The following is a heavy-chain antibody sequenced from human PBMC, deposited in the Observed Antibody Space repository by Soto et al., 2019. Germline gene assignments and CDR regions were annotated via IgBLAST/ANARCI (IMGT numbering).Heavy chain of an antibody. Sequence: GGSLRLSCAASGFTFSSYWMHWVRQAPGKGLAWVSRINPDGRSISDADSVKGRFTISRDNAKNTLYLQMGSLRAEDMAVYYCASLSFYYDSSGYSADYWGQGT. CDR3: ASLSFYYDSSGYSADY. V-gene: IGHV3-74*01. J-gene: IGHJ4*02. D-gene: IGHD3-22*01. CDR2: INPDGRSI. CDR1: GFTFSSYW.